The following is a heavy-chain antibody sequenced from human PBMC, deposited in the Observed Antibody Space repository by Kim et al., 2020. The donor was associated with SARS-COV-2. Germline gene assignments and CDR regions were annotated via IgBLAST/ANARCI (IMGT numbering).Heavy chain of an antibody. V-gene: IGHV1-69*13. D-gene: IGHD3-10*01. CDR3: ARPTEILWFGELSSPPDYYYYGMDV. CDR2: IIPIFGTA. CDR1: GGTFSSYA. J-gene: IGHJ6*02. Sequence: SVKVSCKASGGTFSSYAISWVRQAPGQGLEWMGGIIPIFGTANYAQKFQGRVTITADESTSTAYMELSSLRSEDTAVYYCARPTEILWFGELSSPPDYYYYGMDVWGQGTTVTVSS.